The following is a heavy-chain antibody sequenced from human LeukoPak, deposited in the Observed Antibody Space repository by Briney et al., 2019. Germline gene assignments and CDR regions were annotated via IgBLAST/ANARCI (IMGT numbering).Heavy chain of an antibody. D-gene: IGHD6-13*01. Sequence: TLSLTCTVSGGSISSGSYYWSWIRQPAGKGLEWIGRIYTSGSTNYNPSLKSRVTISVDTSKNQFSLKLSSVTAADTAVYYCARLGSSYYFDYWGQGTLVTVSS. J-gene: IGHJ4*02. CDR2: IYTSGST. CDR1: GGSISSGSYY. CDR3: ARLGSSYYFDY. V-gene: IGHV4-61*02.